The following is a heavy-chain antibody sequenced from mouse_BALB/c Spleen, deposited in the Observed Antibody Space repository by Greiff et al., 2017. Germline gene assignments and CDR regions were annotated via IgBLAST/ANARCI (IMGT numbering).Heavy chain of an antibody. CDR1: GFSLTDYG. CDR2: IWGGGST. CDR3: AKHAIYDGYWFAY. V-gene: IGHV2-6-5*01. D-gene: IGHD2-3*01. J-gene: IGHJ3*01. Sequence: VMLVESGPGLVAPSQSLSFPCTVSGFSLTDYGVSWIRQPPGKGLEWLAVIWGGGSTYYNSALKSRLSISKDNAKSQVFLKMNSLQTDDTAMYDCAKHAIYDGYWFAYWGQGTLVTVSA.